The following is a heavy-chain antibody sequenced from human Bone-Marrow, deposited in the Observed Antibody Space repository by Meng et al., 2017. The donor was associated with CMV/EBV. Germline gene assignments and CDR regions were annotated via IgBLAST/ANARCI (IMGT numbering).Heavy chain of an antibody. D-gene: IGHD2-2*01. J-gene: IGHJ6*02. V-gene: IGHV1-2*02. Sequence: ASVKVSCKTSGYTFTGYYMHWVRQAPGQGLEWMGWINPKSGGTNYAQKFQGRVTMTRDTSISTASLELSRLRSDDTAVFYCARGGAAPAAFTSLYYYYGMDVWGQGTTVTVSS. CDR1: GYTFTGYY. CDR2: INPKSGGT. CDR3: ARGGAAPAAFTSLYYYYGMDV.